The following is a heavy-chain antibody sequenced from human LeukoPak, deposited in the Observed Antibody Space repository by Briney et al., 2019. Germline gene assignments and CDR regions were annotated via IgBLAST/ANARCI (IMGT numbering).Heavy chain of an antibody. V-gene: IGHV3-7*05. CDR3: ALYNWNSKRDLDY. J-gene: IGHJ4*02. CDR2: IKHDGSEK. D-gene: IGHD1-7*01. CDR1: GFTFSSHW. Sequence: GGSLRLSCGGSGFTFSSHWMSWVPQAPGKGLEWVANIKHDGSEKYYVGSVKGRFTVSRDNAKNSLYLQMNSLRAEDTAVYYCALYNWNSKRDLDYWGQGNLVTVSS.